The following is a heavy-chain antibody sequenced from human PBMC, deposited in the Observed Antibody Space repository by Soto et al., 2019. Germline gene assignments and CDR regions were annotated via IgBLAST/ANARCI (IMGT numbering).Heavy chain of an antibody. V-gene: IGHV3-30-3*01. Sequence: GSLRLSCAASGFTFSSYAMHWVRQAPGKGLEWVAVISYDGSNKYYADSVKGRFTISRDNSKNTLYLQMNSLRAEDTAVYYCARGRDHLYNWNEIYDYWGQGTLVTVSS. J-gene: IGHJ4*02. CDR3: ARGRDHLYNWNEIYDY. CDR1: GFTFSSYA. CDR2: ISYDGSNK. D-gene: IGHD1-20*01.